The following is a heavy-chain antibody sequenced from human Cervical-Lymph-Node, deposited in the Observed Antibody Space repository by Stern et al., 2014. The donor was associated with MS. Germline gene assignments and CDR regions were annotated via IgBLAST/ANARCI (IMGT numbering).Heavy chain of an antibody. V-gene: IGHV1-24*01. CDR3: ATHRGRVTYYYGMDV. CDR2: FDPEHGEA. J-gene: IGHJ6*02. D-gene: IGHD2-21*02. Sequence: QVQLMQSGAEVKKPGASVKVSCKVSGYTLSEISMHWVRQAPGKGLEWMGGFDPEHGEARYAQKFQGRVTMAEDRSTATAYMELSSLRSEDTAVYYCATHRGRVTYYYGMDVWGQGTTVTVSS. CDR1: GYTLSEIS.